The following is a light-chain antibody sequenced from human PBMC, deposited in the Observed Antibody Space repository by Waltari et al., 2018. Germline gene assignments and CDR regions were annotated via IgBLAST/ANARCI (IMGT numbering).Light chain of an antibody. CDR1: QSISNN. Sequence: EVLMTQSPATLSVSPGERATLSCRASQSISNNLAWYQQKPGQAPRLLIYGASTRATGVPARFSGSGSGTEFTLTISSLQSEDFAVYYCQQYNNWRTFGQGTKLESK. CDR3: QQYNNWRT. V-gene: IGKV3-15*01. J-gene: IGKJ2*01. CDR2: GAS.